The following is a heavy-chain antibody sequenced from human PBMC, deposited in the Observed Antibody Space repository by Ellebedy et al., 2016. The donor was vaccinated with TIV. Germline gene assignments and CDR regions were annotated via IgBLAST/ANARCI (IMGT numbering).Heavy chain of an antibody. V-gene: IGHV4-34*01. J-gene: IGHJ3*02. Sequence: MPSETLSLTCAVYGGSFSGYYWSWIRQPPGKGLELIGEINHSGSTNYNPSLKSRVTISVDTSKNQFSLRLSSVTAADTAVYYCARVVWQQPVSYAFDIWGQGTMVTVSS. CDR1: GGSFSGYY. D-gene: IGHD6-13*01. CDR2: INHSGST. CDR3: ARVVWQQPVSYAFDI.